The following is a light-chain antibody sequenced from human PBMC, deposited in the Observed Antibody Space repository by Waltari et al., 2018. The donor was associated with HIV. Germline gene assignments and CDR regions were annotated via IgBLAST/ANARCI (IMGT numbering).Light chain of an antibody. CDR1: RSDVGGYNY. J-gene: IGLJ3*02. Sequence: QSALTQPRSVSGSPGQSVTISCTETRSDVGGYNYVSWYQQHQGKAPKVMIYAVSKRPSGVPDRFSGSKSGNTASLTISGLQAEDEADYYCCSYAGSYIWVFGGGTKLTVL. CDR3: CSYAGSYIWV. V-gene: IGLV2-11*01. CDR2: AVS.